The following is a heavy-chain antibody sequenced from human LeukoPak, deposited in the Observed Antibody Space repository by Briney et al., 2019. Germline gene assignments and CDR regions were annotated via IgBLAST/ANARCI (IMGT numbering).Heavy chain of an antibody. CDR2: ISYDGSNK. D-gene: IGHD2-21*02. J-gene: IGHJ4*02. CDR3: ARDRHPSRVVTATPNHDY. Sequence: GGSLRLSCAASGFTFSSYGMHWVRQAPGKGLEWVAVISYDGSNKYYADSVKGRFTISRDNSKNTLYLQMNSLRAEDTAVYYCARDRHPSRVVTATPNHDYWGQGTLVTVSS. V-gene: IGHV3-30*03. CDR1: GFTFSSYG.